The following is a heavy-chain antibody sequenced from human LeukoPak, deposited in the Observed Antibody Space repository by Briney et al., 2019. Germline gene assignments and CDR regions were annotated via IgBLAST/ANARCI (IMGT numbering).Heavy chain of an antibody. CDR3: VSFYETN. V-gene: IGHV3-74*01. CDR2: INSDGSWT. CDR1: GNYW. Sequence: GGSLRLSCAASGNYWMHWVRQAPGKGLVWVSHINSDGSWTSYADSVKGRFTISKDNAKNTVYLQMNSLRAEDTAVYYCVSFYETNWGRGTLVTVSS. D-gene: IGHD2-2*01. J-gene: IGHJ4*02.